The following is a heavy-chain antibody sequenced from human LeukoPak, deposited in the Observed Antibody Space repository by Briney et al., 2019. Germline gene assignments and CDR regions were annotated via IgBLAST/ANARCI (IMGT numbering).Heavy chain of an antibody. CDR3: VADYGDYSRGFDY. CDR2: ISWDGGST. D-gene: IGHD4-17*01. CDR1: GFTFDDYT. Sequence: GGSLRLSCAASGFTFDDYTMHWVRQAPGKGLEWVSLISWDGGSTYYADSVKGRFTISRDNSKNSLYLQMNSLRTEDTALYYCVADYGDYSRGFDYWGQGTLVTVSS. V-gene: IGHV3-43*01. J-gene: IGHJ4*02.